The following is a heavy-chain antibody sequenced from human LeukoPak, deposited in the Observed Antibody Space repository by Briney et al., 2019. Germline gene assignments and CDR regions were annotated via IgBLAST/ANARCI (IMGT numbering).Heavy chain of an antibody. J-gene: IGHJ4*02. CDR3: TGGALDY. CDR1: GFTFSDYW. Sequence: GGSLRLSCAASGFTFSDYWMSWVRQAPGQGLEWVAKINQDGRDQHFVDSVKGRFTISRGNAKNLLFLQMDSLRAEDTAVYYCTGGALDYWGPGTLVTVSS. V-gene: IGHV3-7*04. CDR2: INQDGRDQ.